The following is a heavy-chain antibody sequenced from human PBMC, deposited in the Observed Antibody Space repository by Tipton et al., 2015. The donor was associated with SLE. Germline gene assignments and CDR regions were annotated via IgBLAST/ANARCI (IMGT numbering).Heavy chain of an antibody. CDR1: GFHFDESA. CDR2: ISWNSKNI. V-gene: IGHV3-9*01. CDR3: ARVDDSSGYYLNYYYGMDV. Sequence: SLRLSCVDSGFHFDESAMHWVRQVPGKGLEWVSGISWNSKNIAYADSVKGRFTISRDNAKNSLYLQMNSLRAEDTAVYYCARVDDSSGYYLNYYYGMDVWGQGTMVTVSS. D-gene: IGHD3-22*01. J-gene: IGHJ6*02.